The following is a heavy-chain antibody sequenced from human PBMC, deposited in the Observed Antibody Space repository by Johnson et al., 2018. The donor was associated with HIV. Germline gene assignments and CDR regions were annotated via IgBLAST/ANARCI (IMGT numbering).Heavy chain of an antibody. Sequence: VQLVESGGGVVRPEKSLRLSCAASGFTFDDYGMSWVRQAPGKGLEWVANIKQDGSEKSYVDSVKGRFTISRDNAKNSLYLQMNSLSAEDTAVYYCARERGSFYYSSSYAFDIGGQGTMVTVSS. CDR1: GFTFDDYG. CDR3: ARERGSFYYSSSYAFDI. V-gene: IGHV3-7*01. CDR2: IKQDGSEK. J-gene: IGHJ3*02. D-gene: IGHD6-6*01.